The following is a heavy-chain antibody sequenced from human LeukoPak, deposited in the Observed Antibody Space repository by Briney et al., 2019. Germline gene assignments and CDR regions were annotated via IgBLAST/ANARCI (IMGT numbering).Heavy chain of an antibody. CDR1: GYTFTSYG. CDR3: AKGHRTVVTGYFDL. CDR2: IIPILGIA. Sequence: SVKVSCKASGYTFTSYGISWVRQAPGQGLEWMGRIIPILGIANYAQKFQGRVTITADKSTSTAYMELSSLRSEDTAVYYCAKGHRTVVTGYFDLWGRGTLVTVSS. J-gene: IGHJ2*01. D-gene: IGHD4-23*01. V-gene: IGHV1-69*04.